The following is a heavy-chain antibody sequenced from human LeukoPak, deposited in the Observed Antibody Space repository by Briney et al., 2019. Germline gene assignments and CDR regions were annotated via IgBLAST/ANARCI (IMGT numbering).Heavy chain of an antibody. CDR3: AREEYSSVWFVDY. CDR1: GDTESSNSAA. Sequence: SQTLSLTCAISGDTESSNSAAWNWIRQSPSRGLEWLGRTFYRSKWYNDYVASVEGRITINPDTSKNQFSLQLISVTPEDTAVYYCAREEYSSVWFVDYWSQGSLVTVSS. CDR2: TFYRSKWYN. J-gene: IGHJ4*02. D-gene: IGHD6-19*01. V-gene: IGHV6-1*01.